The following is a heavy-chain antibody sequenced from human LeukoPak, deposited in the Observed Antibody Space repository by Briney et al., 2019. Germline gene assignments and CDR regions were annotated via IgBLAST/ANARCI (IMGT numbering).Heavy chain of an antibody. Sequence: SETLSLTCTVSGGSISSYYWSWIRQPPEKGQEWIGYIYYNGTTNYNPSLKSRVTISVDTSRNQFSLKLNSVTAADTAVYYCARQCCPAVAGTFFDYWGQGTPVTVSS. J-gene: IGHJ4*02. CDR1: GGSISSYY. D-gene: IGHD6-19*01. CDR3: ARQCCPAVAGTFFDY. V-gene: IGHV4-59*08. CDR2: IYYNGTT.